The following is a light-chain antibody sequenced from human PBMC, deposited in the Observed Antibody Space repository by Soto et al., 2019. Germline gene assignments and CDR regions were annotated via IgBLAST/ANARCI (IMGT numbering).Light chain of an antibody. CDR3: QQYKT. CDR1: QSISSW. J-gene: IGKJ1*01. V-gene: IGKV1-5*01. Sequence: IRMTQSPSSFSASTGDRVTITCRASQSISSWLAWYQQKPGKAPKLLIYDASSLESGVPSRFSGSGSGTEFTLTISSLQPDDFATYYCQQYKTSGQGTKVDI. CDR2: DAS.